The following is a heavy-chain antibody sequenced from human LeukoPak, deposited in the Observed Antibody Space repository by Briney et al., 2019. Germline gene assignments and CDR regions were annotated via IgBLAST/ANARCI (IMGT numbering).Heavy chain of an antibody. CDR2: IKQDGSEK. CDR1: GFTFSSYW. J-gene: IGHJ4*02. V-gene: IGHV3-7*01. Sequence: PGGSLRPSCAASGFTFSSYWMSWVRQAPGKGLEWVANIKQDGSEKYYVVSVKGRFTISRDNAKNSLYLQMNSLRAEDTAVYYCARTLIYYYDSSGYFQGNYWGQGTLVTVSS. D-gene: IGHD3-22*01. CDR3: ARTLIYYYDSSGYFQGNY.